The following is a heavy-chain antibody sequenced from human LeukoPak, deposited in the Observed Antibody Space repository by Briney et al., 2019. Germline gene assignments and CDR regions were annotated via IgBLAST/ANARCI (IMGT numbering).Heavy chain of an antibody. D-gene: IGHD3-16*01. V-gene: IGHV4-59*01. Sequence: PSETLSLTCTVSGGSISSYYWSWIRQPPGKGLEWIGYIYYSGSTNYNPSLKSRVTISVDTSKNQFSLKLSSVTAADTAVYYCARGGTARAFDIWGQGTMVTVCS. CDR2: IYYSGST. CDR3: ARGGTARAFDI. J-gene: IGHJ3*02. CDR1: GGSISSYY.